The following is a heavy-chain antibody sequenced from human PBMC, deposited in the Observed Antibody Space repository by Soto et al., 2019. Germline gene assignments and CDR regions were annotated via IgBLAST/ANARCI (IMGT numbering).Heavy chain of an antibody. Sequence: SETLSLTCTVSGGSISSYYWSWIRQPPGKGLEWIGYIYYSGSTNYNPSLKSRVTISIDTSKNQFSLKLSSVTAADTAVYYCARAPFTGYCSGGSCYSKGALDYWGQGTLVTRLL. CDR2: IYYSGST. CDR3: ARAPFTGYCSGGSCYSKGALDY. CDR1: GGSISSYY. V-gene: IGHV4-59*01. J-gene: IGHJ4*02. D-gene: IGHD2-15*01.